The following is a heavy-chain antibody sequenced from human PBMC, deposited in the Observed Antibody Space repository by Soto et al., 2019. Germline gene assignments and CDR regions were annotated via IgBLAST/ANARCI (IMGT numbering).Heavy chain of an antibody. Sequence: ASVKDSCKASGYTFTNYYMHWLRQAPGQGLEWMGWMNPRSGGSKYAQAFQDRVAMTRDASISTAYMEMTSLRHGDTAVYFCARSDGSTSYPLDLWGPGTLVTVSS. V-gene: IGHV1-2*02. CDR1: GYTFTNYY. CDR2: MNPRSGGS. CDR3: ARSDGSTSYPLDL. J-gene: IGHJ5*02. D-gene: IGHD2-2*01.